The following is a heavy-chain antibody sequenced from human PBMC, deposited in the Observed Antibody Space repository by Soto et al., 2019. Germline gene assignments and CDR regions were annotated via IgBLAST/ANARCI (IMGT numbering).Heavy chain of an antibody. CDR3: ARGQLRFLEWSLTYYYYGMDV. CDR2: TYYRSKWYN. CDR1: GDSVSSNSAA. J-gene: IGHJ6*02. V-gene: IGHV6-1*01. D-gene: IGHD3-3*01. Sequence: SQTLSLTCAISGDSVSSNSAAWNWIRQSPSRGLEWLGRTYYRSKWYNDYAVSVKSRMTINPDTSKNQFSLQLNSVTPEDTAVYYCARGQLRFLEWSLTYYYYGMDVWGQGTTVTVSS.